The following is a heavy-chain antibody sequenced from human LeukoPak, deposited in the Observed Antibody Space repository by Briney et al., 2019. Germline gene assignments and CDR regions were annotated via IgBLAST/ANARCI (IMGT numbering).Heavy chain of an antibody. V-gene: IGHV3-11*06. Sequence: GGSLRLSCAASGFTVSDYYMNWIRQAPGKGLEWVSYISRSSGYTNYADSVKGRFTISTDTAKNSLYLQMNSLRPEDTAVYYCARDLIVGDTGDVFDIWGQGTMVTVSS. D-gene: IGHD1-26*01. J-gene: IGHJ3*02. CDR2: ISRSSGYT. CDR1: GFTVSDYY. CDR3: ARDLIVGDTGDVFDI.